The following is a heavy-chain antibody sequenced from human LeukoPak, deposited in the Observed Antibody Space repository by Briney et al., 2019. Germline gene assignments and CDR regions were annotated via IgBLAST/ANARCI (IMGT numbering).Heavy chain of an antibody. D-gene: IGHD4-17*01. Sequence: GGSLRLSCAAPGFTVSSNYMSWVRQAPGKGLEWVSVIYSGGSTYYADSVKGRFTISRDNSKNTLYLQMNSLRAEDTAVYYCARDHGDKGLDYWGQGTLVTVAS. CDR3: ARDHGDKGLDY. CDR1: GFTVSSNY. V-gene: IGHV3-66*01. CDR2: IYSGGST. J-gene: IGHJ4*02.